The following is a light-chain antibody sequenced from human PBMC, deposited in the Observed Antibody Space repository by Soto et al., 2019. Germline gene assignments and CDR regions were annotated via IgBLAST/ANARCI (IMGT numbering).Light chain of an antibody. J-gene: IGKJ4*01. CDR1: QSVTSNY. CDR2: DAS. CDR3: WQYGTYRPLT. Sequence: EIVLTQSPGTLSLSPGERATLSCRASQSVTSNYLAWYQHKPGQAPRLLIYDASSRATGTPDRCSGSGSATNYSLTTSRLEHEDDVVVYCWQYGTYRPLTFGGGTKVDIK. V-gene: IGKV3-20*01.